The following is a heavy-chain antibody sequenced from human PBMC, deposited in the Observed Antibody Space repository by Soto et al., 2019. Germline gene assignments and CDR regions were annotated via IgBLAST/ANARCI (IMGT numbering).Heavy chain of an antibody. D-gene: IGHD3-3*01. J-gene: IGHJ6*02. CDR3: ARDRAYYDFWSGFRGMDV. Sequence: SETLSLTCTVSGGSISSGGYYWSWIRQHPGKGLEWIGYIYYSGSTYYNPSLKSRVTISVDTSKNQFSLKLSSVTAADTAVYYCARDRAYYDFWSGFRGMDVWGQGTTVTVSS. CDR2: IYYSGST. CDR1: GGSISSGGYY. V-gene: IGHV4-31*03.